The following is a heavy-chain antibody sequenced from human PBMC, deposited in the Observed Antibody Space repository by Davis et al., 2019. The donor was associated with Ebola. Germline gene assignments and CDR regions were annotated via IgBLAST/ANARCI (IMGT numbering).Heavy chain of an antibody. CDR3: ASQQEFSGPTGSDYYYYYMDV. CDR2: IIPIFGTA. J-gene: IGHJ6*03. D-gene: IGHD5-12*01. Sequence: SVKVSCKASGGTFSSYAISWVRQAPGQGLEWMGGIIPIFGTANYAQKFQGRVTITADESTSTAYMELSSLRSEDTAVYYCASQQEFSGPTGSDYYYYYMDVWGKGTTVTVSS. CDR1: GGTFSSYA. V-gene: IGHV1-69*13.